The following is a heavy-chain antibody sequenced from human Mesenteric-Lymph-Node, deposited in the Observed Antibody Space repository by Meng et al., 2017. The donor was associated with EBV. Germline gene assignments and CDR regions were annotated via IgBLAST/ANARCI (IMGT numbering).Heavy chain of an antibody. CDR3: ARGSTVASY. J-gene: IGHJ4*02. CDR2: MNPNGGNT. V-gene: IGHV1-8*01. CDR1: GYTFTSYH. Sequence: QVQLVQAGAEVEKPGASVTVSCKASGYTFTSYHITWVRQASGQGLGWMGWMNPNGGNTGYAQKFQSRVTMTRNTSISTAYMELSSLRSEDTAVYYCARGSTVASYWGQGTLVTVSS. D-gene: IGHD4-23*01.